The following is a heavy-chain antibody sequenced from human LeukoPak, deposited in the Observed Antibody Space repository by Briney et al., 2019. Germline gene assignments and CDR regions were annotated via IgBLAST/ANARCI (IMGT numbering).Heavy chain of an antibody. J-gene: IGHJ6*02. CDR3: ARGRSILTGYYKQIYYYYGMDV. Sequence: GGSLRLSCAASGITFSSYWMSWVRQAPGKGLEWVANIKQDGSEKYYVDSVKGRFTISRDNAKNSLYLQMNSLRAEDTAVYYCARGRSILTGYYKQIYYYYGMDVWGQGTTVTVSS. V-gene: IGHV3-7*03. D-gene: IGHD3-9*01. CDR1: GITFSSYW. CDR2: IKQDGSEK.